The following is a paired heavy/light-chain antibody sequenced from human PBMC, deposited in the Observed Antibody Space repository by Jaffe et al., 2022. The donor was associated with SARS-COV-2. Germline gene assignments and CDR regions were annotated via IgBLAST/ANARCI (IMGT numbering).Light chain of an antibody. Sequence: EIVLTQSPGTLSLSPGERGTLSCRASQSVSSNYLAWYQQKVGQAPRLLISDASTRATGIPDRFSGSGSGTDFTLTISRLEPEDLAVYYCQQYGNSPLTFGGGTKVEIK. J-gene: IGKJ4*01. CDR3: QQYGNSPLT. CDR2: DAS. CDR1: QSVSSNY. V-gene: IGKV3-20*01.
Heavy chain of an antibody. Sequence: DVQLLESGGGLVQPGGSLRLSCAVSGLTFNSYAMTWVRQAPGKGLEWVSAISGNGDSTYYADSVEGRFTISRDNSKVTLYLQMNGLRAEDTAIYYCAKVAPTGYYFDYWGQGTLVTVSS. CDR2: ISGNGDST. CDR1: GLTFNSYA. D-gene: IGHD3-3*02. CDR3: AKVAPTGYYFDY. J-gene: IGHJ4*02. V-gene: IGHV3-23*01.